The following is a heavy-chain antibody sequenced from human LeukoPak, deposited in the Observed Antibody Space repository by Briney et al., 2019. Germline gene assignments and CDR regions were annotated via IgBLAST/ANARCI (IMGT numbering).Heavy chain of an antibody. D-gene: IGHD5-24*01. CDR3: ARRVPDGLGLFDY. Sequence: SETLSLTCTVSGGSISSSSYYWGWIRQPPGKGLEWIGSIYYSGSTYYNPSLKSRVTISVDTSKNQFSLKLSSVTAADTAVYYCARRVPDGLGLFDYWGQGTLVTVSS. CDR2: IYYSGST. J-gene: IGHJ4*02. CDR1: GGSISSSSYY. V-gene: IGHV4-39*07.